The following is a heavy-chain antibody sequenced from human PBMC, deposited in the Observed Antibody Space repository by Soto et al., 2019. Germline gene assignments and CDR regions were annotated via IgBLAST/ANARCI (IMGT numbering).Heavy chain of an antibody. Sequence: QVQLQESGPGLVKPSETLSLTCTVSGGSISSYYWSWIRQPPGQGLEWIGYIYYSGSTNYNPSLKMRVTISVDTSKNQSSLKLSSVTAADTAVYYCARDREYYYDSSGYPYYYYYGMDVWGQGTTVTVSS. CDR3: ARDREYYYDSSGYPYYYYYGMDV. CDR2: IYYSGST. J-gene: IGHJ6*02. CDR1: GGSISSYY. D-gene: IGHD3-22*01. V-gene: IGHV4-59*01.